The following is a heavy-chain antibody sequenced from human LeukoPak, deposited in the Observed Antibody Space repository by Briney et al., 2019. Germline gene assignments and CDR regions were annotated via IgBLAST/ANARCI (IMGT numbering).Heavy chain of an antibody. Sequence: SETLSLTCTVSGYSISSGYYWGWIRQPPGKGLEWIGSIYHSGSTYYNPSLKSRVTISVDTSKNQFSLKLSSVTAADTAVYYCARSSSMVRGVIIVFAFDIWGQGTMVTVSS. V-gene: IGHV4-38-2*02. CDR3: ARSSSMVRGVIIVFAFDI. CDR2: IYHSGST. D-gene: IGHD3-10*01. J-gene: IGHJ3*02. CDR1: GYSISSGYY.